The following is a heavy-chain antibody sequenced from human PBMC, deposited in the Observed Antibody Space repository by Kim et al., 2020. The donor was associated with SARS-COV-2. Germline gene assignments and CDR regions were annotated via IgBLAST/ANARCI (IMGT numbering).Heavy chain of an antibody. D-gene: IGHD6-6*01. CDR3: ARDFPYSSSSFGY. V-gene: IGHV1-18*01. J-gene: IGHJ4*02. Sequence: YAQKLQGRVTMTTDTSTSTAYMELRSLRSDDTAVYYCARDFPYSSSSFGYWGQGTLVTVSS.